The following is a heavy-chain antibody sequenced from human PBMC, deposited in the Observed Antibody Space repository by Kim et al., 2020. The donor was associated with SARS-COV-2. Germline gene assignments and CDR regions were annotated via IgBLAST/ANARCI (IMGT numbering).Heavy chain of an antibody. Sequence: GGSLRLSCVASGFSFSSHAMSWVRQAPEKGLEWVSGISDGGVTTWYADSVKGRLTISRDNYKNTLYLQMDSLRAEDTAVYYCAKNNYAYADWFAPWGKGT. CDR1: GFSFSSHA. CDR3: AKNNYAYADWFAP. CDR2: ISDGGVTT. J-gene: IGHJ5*02. V-gene: IGHV3-23*01. D-gene: IGHD2-2*01.